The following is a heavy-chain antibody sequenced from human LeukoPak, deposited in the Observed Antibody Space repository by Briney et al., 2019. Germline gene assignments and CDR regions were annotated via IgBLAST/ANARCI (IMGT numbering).Heavy chain of an antibody. J-gene: IGHJ3*02. Sequence: GGSLRLSCAASGFTVSSNFMSWVRQAPGKGLEWVSAISGSGDKTYYADSVKGRFTVSRDNSKNTLYLQMNSLRAEDTAVYYCAKFQYSYATGEALDIWGQGTMVTVSS. D-gene: IGHD5-18*01. CDR1: GFTVSSNF. V-gene: IGHV3-23*01. CDR2: ISGSGDKT. CDR3: AKFQYSYATGEALDI.